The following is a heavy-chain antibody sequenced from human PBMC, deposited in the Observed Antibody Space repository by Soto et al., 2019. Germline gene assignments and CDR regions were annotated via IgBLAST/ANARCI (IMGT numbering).Heavy chain of an antibody. J-gene: IGHJ6*02. Sequence: SETLFLTCTVSCGSISSGPYSWGWIRQPPGKGLEWIGTFHYSGSTYYSPSLESRVTISVDTSKNQFSLKVSSVTAADTAVYYCARLGGYCSGTSCYGYYGMDVWGQGTTVT. V-gene: IGHV4-39*01. CDR3: ARLGGYCSGTSCYGYYGMDV. CDR2: FHYSGST. D-gene: IGHD2-2*01. CDR1: CGSISSGPYS.